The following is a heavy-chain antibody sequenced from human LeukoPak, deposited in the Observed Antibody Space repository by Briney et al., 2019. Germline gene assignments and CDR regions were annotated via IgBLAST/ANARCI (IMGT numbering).Heavy chain of an antibody. CDR3: AGSYYYGSGSYSGNWFDP. D-gene: IGHD3-10*01. V-gene: IGHV4-59*01. CDR2: IYYSGST. J-gene: IGHJ5*02. CDR1: GGSITNYY. Sequence: SETLSLTCTVSGGSITNYYWSWIRQPPGKGLEWIGYIYYSGSTNYNPSLKSRVTISVDTSKNQFSLKLSSVTAADTAVYYCAGSYYYGSGSYSGNWFDPWGQGTLVTVSS.